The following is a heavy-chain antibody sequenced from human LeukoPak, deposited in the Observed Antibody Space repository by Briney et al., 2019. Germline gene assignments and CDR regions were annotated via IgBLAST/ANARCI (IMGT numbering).Heavy chain of an antibody. D-gene: IGHD5-18*01. CDR3: ARGGPAMALDY. V-gene: IGHV4-38-2*02. CDR1: GYSISSGYY. CDR2: ISHSGST. J-gene: IGHJ4*02. Sequence: KDSETLSLTCTVSGYSISSGYYWGWIRQSPGKGLEWIEIISHSGSTYDNPSLKSRVTISLDTSKNQISLRLRSVTAADTAVYYCARGGPAMALDYWGQGTLVTVSS.